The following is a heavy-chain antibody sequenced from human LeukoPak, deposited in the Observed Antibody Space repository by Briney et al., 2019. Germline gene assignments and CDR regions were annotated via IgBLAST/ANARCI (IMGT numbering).Heavy chain of an antibody. CDR3: ARLLWFGEGYYGMDV. Sequence: ASVKVSCKASGYTFTGYYMHWVRQAPGQGLEWMGRINPNSGGTNYAQKFQGRVTMTGDTSISTAYMELSRLRSDDTAVYYCARLLWFGEGYYGMDVWGQGTTVTVSS. CDR1: GYTFTGYY. CDR2: INPNSGGT. D-gene: IGHD3-10*01. J-gene: IGHJ6*02. V-gene: IGHV1-2*06.